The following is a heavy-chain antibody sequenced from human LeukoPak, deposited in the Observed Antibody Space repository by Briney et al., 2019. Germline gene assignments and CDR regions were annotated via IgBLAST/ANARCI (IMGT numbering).Heavy chain of an antibody. CDR1: GFTFSSYA. J-gene: IGHJ4*02. CDR2: ISGSGGST. Sequence: GGSLRLSCAASGFTFSSYAMSWVRQAPGKGLEWVSAISGSGGSTYYADSVKGRFTISRDKPKNTLYLQMNSLRAEDTAVYYCAKFGSRYYYDSSGYYFDYWGQGTLVTVSS. D-gene: IGHD3-22*01. V-gene: IGHV3-23*01. CDR3: AKFGSRYYYDSSGYYFDY.